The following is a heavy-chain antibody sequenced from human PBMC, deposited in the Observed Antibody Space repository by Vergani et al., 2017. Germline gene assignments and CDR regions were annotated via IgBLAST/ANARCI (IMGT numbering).Heavy chain of an antibody. D-gene: IGHD3-10*01. CDR1: GGSISSYY. CDR2: IYYSGST. J-gene: IGHJ6*02. V-gene: IGHV4-59*01. CDR3: ARGGPQYYYYGMDV. Sequence: QVQLQESGPGLVKPSETLSLTCTVSGGSISSYYWSWIRQTPGKGLEWIGDIYYSGSTNYNPSLKSRVTISVDTSKNQFSLKLSSVTAADTAVYYCARGGPQYYYYGMDVWGQGTTVTVSS.